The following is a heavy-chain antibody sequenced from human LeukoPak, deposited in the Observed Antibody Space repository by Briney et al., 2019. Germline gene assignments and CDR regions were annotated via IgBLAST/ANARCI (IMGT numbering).Heavy chain of an antibody. CDR1: GFTFSSYG. J-gene: IGHJ4*02. V-gene: IGHV3-33*01. CDR3: ARDLGFGYYDSSGYLGG. Sequence: GGSLRLSCAASGFTFSSYGMHWVRQAPGKGLEWVAVIWYDGSNKYYADSVKGRFTISRDNAKNSLYLQMNSLRDEDTAVYYCARDLGFGYYDSSGYLGGWGQGTLVTVSS. D-gene: IGHD3-22*01. CDR2: IWYDGSNK.